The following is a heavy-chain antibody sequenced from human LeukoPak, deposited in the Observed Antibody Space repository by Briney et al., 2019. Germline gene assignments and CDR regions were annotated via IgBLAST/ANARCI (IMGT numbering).Heavy chain of an antibody. J-gene: IGHJ6*03. Sequence: PSETLSLTCTVSGGSIINRSYYWDWIRQPPGKGLEWIGSIYYGGTTYYNPSLKSRVTISVDASKNQFSLKLSSVTAADTAVYYCVARNGDYSYMDVWGKGTTVTVSS. CDR3: VARNGDYSYMDV. CDR1: GGSIINRSYY. CDR2: IYYGGTT. D-gene: IGHD1-1*01. V-gene: IGHV4-39*01.